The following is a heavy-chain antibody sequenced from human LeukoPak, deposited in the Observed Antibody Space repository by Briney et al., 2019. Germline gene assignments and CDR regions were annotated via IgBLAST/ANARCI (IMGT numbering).Heavy chain of an antibody. J-gene: IGHJ3*02. D-gene: IGHD2-15*01. CDR3: ARTLPTLLGAFDI. Sequence: SETLSLTCTVSGGSISSYYWSWIRQPPGKGLEWIGYIYYSGSTNYNPSLKSRVTISVDTSKNQFSLNLSSVTAADTAVYYCARTLPTLLGAFDIWGQGTMVTVSS. V-gene: IGHV4-59*12. CDR2: IYYSGST. CDR1: GGSISSYY.